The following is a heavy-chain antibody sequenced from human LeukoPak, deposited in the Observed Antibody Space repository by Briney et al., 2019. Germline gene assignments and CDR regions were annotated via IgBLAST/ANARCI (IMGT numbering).Heavy chain of an antibody. J-gene: IGHJ4*02. CDR2: IRYDGSNK. Sequence: PGGSLRLSCAASGFTFSSYGMHWVRQAPGKGLEWVAFIRYDGSNKYYADSVKGRFTISRDNSKNTLYLQMNSLRAEHTAVYYCAKNAGHQLLSHFDCWGQGTLVTVSS. V-gene: IGHV3-30*02. D-gene: IGHD2-2*01. CDR1: GFTFSSYG. CDR3: AKNAGHQLLSHFDC.